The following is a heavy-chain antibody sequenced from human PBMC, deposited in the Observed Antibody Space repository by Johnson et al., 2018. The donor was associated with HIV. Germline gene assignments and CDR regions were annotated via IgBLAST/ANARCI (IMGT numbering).Heavy chain of an antibody. Sequence: EVQLVESGGGVVRPGGSLRLSCAATGLSFDDYGMSWVRQAPGKGLEWVSGFNWNGGSTGYADSVKGRFSISRDNAKNSLFLQMNSLRVEDTALYYCGIVQGFSITTAIGAAFDIWGQGTLVTVSS. CDR3: GIVQGFSITTAIGAAFDI. CDR1: GLSFDDYG. D-gene: IGHD1-14*01. V-gene: IGHV3-20*04. CDR2: FNWNGGST. J-gene: IGHJ3*02.